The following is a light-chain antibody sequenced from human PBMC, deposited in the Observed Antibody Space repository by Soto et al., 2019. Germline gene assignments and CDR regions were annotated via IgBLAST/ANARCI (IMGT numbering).Light chain of an antibody. V-gene: IGLV1-47*02. Sequence: QSVLTQPPSASGTPGQSITISCSGSSSNIGNDFVYLYQQLPGTAPKLLNYHDNHRPSGVPDRFSGSKSGTSASLVIAGLRSEDEADYYCASWDDSLRGYVFGTGTKVTVL. CDR2: HDN. CDR1: SSNIGNDF. J-gene: IGLJ1*01. CDR3: ASWDDSLRGYV.